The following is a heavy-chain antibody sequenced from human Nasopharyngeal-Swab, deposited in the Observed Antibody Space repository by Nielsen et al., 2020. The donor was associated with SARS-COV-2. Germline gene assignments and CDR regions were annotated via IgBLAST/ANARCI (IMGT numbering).Heavy chain of an antibody. CDR1: GFTFSNYA. Sequence: GGSLRLPCIVSGFTFSGFTFSNYAMHWVRQAPGKELEWMAVISYDGNYKYYADSVKGRFTISRDNSKNTVFLQMNSLRAEDTAVYYCAKDPTVFWSGYYLDYWGQGTLVTVSS. CDR3: AKDPTVFWSGYYLDY. J-gene: IGHJ4*02. D-gene: IGHD3-3*01. CDR2: ISYDGNYK. V-gene: IGHV3-30*18.